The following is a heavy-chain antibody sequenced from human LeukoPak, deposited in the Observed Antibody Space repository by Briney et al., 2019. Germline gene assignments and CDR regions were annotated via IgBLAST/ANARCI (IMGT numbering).Heavy chain of an antibody. Sequence: ASVKVSCKASGYTFTGYYMHWVRQAPGQGLEWMGWINPNSGGTNYAQKFQGRVTMTRDTSISTAYMELSRLRSDDTAVYYCARVLAYYGSGSYTKGFWGQRTLVTVSS. CDR1: GYTFTGYY. CDR2: INPNSGGT. D-gene: IGHD3-10*01. CDR3: ARVLAYYGSGSYTKGF. J-gene: IGHJ4*02. V-gene: IGHV1-2*02.